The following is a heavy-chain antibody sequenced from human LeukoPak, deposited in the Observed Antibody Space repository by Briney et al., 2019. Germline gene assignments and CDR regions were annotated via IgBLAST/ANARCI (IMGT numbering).Heavy chain of an antibody. CDR1: GGSISSNNNY. Sequence: SETLSLTCSVSGGSISSNNNYWGWIRQPPGKGLEWIGHIAHNGDTNYNPSLKSRVTISVDRSKNQFFLNLKSVTAADTAVFYCAGGSGWLPDVWGKGTTVTVSS. CDR2: IAHNGDT. J-gene: IGHJ6*04. V-gene: IGHV4-61*05. D-gene: IGHD5-12*01. CDR3: AGGSGWLPDV.